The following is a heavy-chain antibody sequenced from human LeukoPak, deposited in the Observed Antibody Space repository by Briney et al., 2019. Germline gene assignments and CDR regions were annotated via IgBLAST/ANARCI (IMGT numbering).Heavy chain of an antibody. CDR3: ARGDVDTAMVAIDY. CDR2: IYYSGST. Sequence: SETLSLTCTVSGGSISSSSYYWGWIRQPPGKGLEWIGSIYYSGSTYYNPSLKSRVSMSVDTSKNQFSLKLSSVTAADTAVYYCARGDVDTAMVAIDYWGQGTLVTVSS. V-gene: IGHV4-39*07. CDR1: GGSISSSSYY. D-gene: IGHD5-18*01. J-gene: IGHJ4*02.